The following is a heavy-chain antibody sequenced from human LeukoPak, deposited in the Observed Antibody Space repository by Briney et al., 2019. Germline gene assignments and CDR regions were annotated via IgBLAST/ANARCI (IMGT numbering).Heavy chain of an antibody. CDR2: MNPNSGNT. CDR3: ARGSVRFLEWLFHGMDV. CDR1: GYTFTSYD. J-gene: IGHJ6*02. Sequence: ASVKVSCKASGYTFTSYDIKWVRQATGHGLERMGWMNPNSGNTGYAQKFQGRVTMTRNTSIRTDYMELSRLRSEGTAVYYCARGSVRFLEWLFHGMDVWGQGTTVTVPS. V-gene: IGHV1-8*01. D-gene: IGHD3-3*01.